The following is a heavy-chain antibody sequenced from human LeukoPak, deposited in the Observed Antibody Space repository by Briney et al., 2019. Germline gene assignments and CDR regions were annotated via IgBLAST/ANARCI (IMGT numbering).Heavy chain of an antibody. CDR2: IYTSGST. CDR3: ARAKMTTVTTGAFDI. CDR1: GGSISSYY. Sequence: NSSETLSLTCTVSGGSISSYYWSWIRQPAGKGLEWIGRIYTSGSTNYNPSLKSRVTMSVDTSKNQFSLKLSSVTAADTAVYYCARAKMTTVTTGAFDIWGQGTMVTVSS. J-gene: IGHJ3*02. V-gene: IGHV4-4*07. D-gene: IGHD4-11*01.